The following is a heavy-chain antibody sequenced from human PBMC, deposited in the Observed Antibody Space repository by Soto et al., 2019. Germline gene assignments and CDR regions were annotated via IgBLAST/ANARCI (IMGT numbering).Heavy chain of an antibody. CDR3: ARDHEYKLLFFGYYGMDV. V-gene: IGHV3-21*01. J-gene: IGHJ6*02. CDR2: ISSSSSYI. D-gene: IGHD2-2*01. Sequence: GSLRLSCAASGFTFSSYSMNWVRQAPGKGLEWVSSISSSSSYIYYADSVKGRFTISRDNAKNSLYLQMNSLRAEDTAVYYCARDHEYKLLFFGYYGMDVWGQGTTVTVSS. CDR1: GFTFSSYS.